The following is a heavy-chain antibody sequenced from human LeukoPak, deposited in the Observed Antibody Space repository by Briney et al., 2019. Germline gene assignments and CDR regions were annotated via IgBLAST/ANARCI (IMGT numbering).Heavy chain of an antibody. D-gene: IGHD4-11*01. CDR2: IYYSGST. J-gene: IGHJ6*03. CDR1: GGSISSGGYY. Sequence: SETLSLTCTVSGGSISSGGYYWSWIRQHPGKGLEWIGYIYYSGSTYYIPSLKSRVTISVDTSKNQFSLKLSSVTAADTAVYYCARGVTTYPRDYYYMDVWGKGTTVTVSS. CDR3: ARGVTTYPRDYYYMDV. V-gene: IGHV4-31*03.